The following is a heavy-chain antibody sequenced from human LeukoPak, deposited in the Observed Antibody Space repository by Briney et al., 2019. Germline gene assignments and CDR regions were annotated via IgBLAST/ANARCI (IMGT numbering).Heavy chain of an antibody. D-gene: IGHD2-2*01. CDR1: GYTFTSYY. Sequence: ASVKVSCKASGYTFTSYYMHWVRQAPGQGLEWMGIINPSGGSTSYAQKFQGRVTMTRDTSTSTVYMELSSLRSEDTAVYYCARDSSTLLSTPHFDYWGQGTLVTVSS. CDR3: ARDSSTLLSTPHFDY. J-gene: IGHJ4*02. CDR2: INPSGGST. V-gene: IGHV1-46*01.